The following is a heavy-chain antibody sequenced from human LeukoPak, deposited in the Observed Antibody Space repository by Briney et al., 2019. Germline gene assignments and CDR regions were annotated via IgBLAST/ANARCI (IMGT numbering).Heavy chain of an antibody. V-gene: IGHV3-21*01. CDR3: ARDKVAAAGHHDY. D-gene: IGHD6-13*01. Sequence: GGSPRLSCAASGFTFSSYSMNWVRQAPGKGLEWVSSISSSSSYIYYADSVKGRFTISRDNAKNSLYLQMNSLRAEDTAVYYCARDKVAAAGHHDYWGQGTLVTVSS. CDR2: ISSSSSYI. J-gene: IGHJ4*02. CDR1: GFTFSSYS.